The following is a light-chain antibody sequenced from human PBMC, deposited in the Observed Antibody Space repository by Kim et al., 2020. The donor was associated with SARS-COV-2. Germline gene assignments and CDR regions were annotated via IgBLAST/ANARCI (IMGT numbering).Light chain of an antibody. Sequence: EIVLTQSPGTLSLSPGERATLSCRASQSVSSSYLAWYQQKPGQASRLLIHGASSRATGIPDRFSGSGSGTDFTLTISRLEPEDFAVYYCQQYGSSFPVTFGQGTRLEIK. CDR3: QQYGSSFPVT. V-gene: IGKV3-20*01. J-gene: IGKJ5*01. CDR2: GAS. CDR1: QSVSSSY.